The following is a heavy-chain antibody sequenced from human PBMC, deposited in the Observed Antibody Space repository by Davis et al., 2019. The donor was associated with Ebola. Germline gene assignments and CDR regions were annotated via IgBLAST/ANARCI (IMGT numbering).Heavy chain of an antibody. CDR2: ISWNSGSI. CDR1: GFTFDDYA. CDR3: ARVDTTKTYYYGMDV. V-gene: IGHV3-9*01. J-gene: IGHJ6*02. Sequence: GGSLRLSCAASGFTFDDYAMHWVRQAPGEGLEWVSGISWNSGSIGYADSVKGRFTISRDNSKNTLYLQMNSLRAEDTAVYYCARVDTTKTYYYGMDVWGQGTTVTVSS. D-gene: IGHD1-1*01.